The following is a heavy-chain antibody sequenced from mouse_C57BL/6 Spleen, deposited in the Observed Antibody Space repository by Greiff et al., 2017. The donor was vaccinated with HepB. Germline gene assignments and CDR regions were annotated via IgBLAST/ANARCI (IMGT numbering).Heavy chain of an antibody. Sequence: QVQLQQSGAELVKPGASVKLSCKASGYTFTSYWMHWVKQRPGQGLEWIGMIHPNSGSTNYNEKFKSKATLTVDRSSSTAYMQLSSLTSEDSAVYCCARSVRYFDVWGTGTTVTVSS. CDR2: IHPNSGST. D-gene: IGHD2-2*01. CDR3: ARSVRYFDV. J-gene: IGHJ1*03. V-gene: IGHV1-64*01. CDR1: GYTFTSYW.